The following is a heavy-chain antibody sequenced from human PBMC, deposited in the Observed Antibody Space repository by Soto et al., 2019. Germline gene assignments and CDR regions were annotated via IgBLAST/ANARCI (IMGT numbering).Heavy chain of an antibody. J-gene: IGHJ3*02. D-gene: IGHD3-22*01. V-gene: IGHV4-39*01. CDR2: IYYSGST. CDR1: GGSISSSSYY. Sequence: SETLSLTCTVSGGSISSSSYYWGWIRQPPGKGLEWIGSIYYSGSTYYNPSLKSRVTIPVDTSKNQFSLKLSSVTAADTAVYYCASSSGYYDSSGTGLLDIWGQGTMVTVSS. CDR3: ASSSGYYDSSGTGLLDI.